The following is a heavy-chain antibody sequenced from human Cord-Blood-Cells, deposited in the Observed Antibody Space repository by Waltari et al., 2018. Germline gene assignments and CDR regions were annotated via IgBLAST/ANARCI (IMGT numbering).Heavy chain of an antibody. Sequence: QVQLQQWGAGLLKPSETLSLTCAVYGGSFSGYYWSWIRQPPGKGQEWIGEINHSGSTNYTPPLKSRVTVSVDTSKNQVSLKLSSVTAADTAVYYCALTLDTAMVPLSYFDYWGQGTLVTVSS. J-gene: IGHJ4*02. CDR1: GGSFSGYY. V-gene: IGHV4-34*01. D-gene: IGHD5-18*01. CDR2: INHSGST. CDR3: ALTLDTAMVPLSYFDY.